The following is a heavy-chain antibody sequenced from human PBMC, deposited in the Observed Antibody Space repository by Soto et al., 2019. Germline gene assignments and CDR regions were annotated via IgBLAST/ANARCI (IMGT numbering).Heavy chain of an antibody. Sequence: EVQLMESGGGLVQPGGSLRLSCVASGFTFSSYWMHWVRQAPGKGLVWVSSISNDGSSTSYADPVKGRFTISRDNAKNTLYLQMNSLRAEDTAVYYCARLPNKSPQNWGQGTLVIVSP. J-gene: IGHJ1*01. CDR2: ISNDGSST. CDR3: ARLPNKSPQN. V-gene: IGHV3-74*01. CDR1: GFTFSSYW.